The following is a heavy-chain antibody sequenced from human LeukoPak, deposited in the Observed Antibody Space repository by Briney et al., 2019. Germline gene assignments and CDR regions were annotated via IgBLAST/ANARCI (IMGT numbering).Heavy chain of an antibody. CDR3: ARDLTYSGWYYFDY. Sequence: GGSLRLSCAPSGFTFSNYGMHWVRQAPGKGLEWVAFIRYDGTNKYSADSVKGRFTTSRDNSKNTLYLQMNSLRAEDTALYYCARDLTYSGWYYFDYWGQGTLVTVSS. J-gene: IGHJ4*02. V-gene: IGHV3-30*02. D-gene: IGHD6-19*01. CDR1: GFTFSNYG. CDR2: IRYDGTNK.